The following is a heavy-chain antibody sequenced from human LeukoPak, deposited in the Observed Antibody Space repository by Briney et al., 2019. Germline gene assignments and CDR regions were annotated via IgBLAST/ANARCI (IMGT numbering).Heavy chain of an antibody. D-gene: IGHD6-13*01. CDR2: ISYDGSNK. Sequence: GRSLRLSCAASGFTFSSYAMHWVRQAPGKGLEWVAVISYDGSNKYYADSVKGRFTISRDNSKNTLYLQMNTLRAEDTAVYYCARAKYSSSWHYYFDYWGQGTLVTVSS. CDR3: ARAKYSSSWHYYFDY. J-gene: IGHJ4*02. CDR1: GFTFSSYA. V-gene: IGHV3-30*04.